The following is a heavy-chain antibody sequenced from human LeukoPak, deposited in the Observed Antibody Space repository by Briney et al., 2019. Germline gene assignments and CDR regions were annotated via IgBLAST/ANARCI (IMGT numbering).Heavy chain of an antibody. Sequence: PGGSLRLSCAASGFTFSSYAMSWVRQAPGKGLEWVSAISGSGRSTYYADSVKGRFTISRDNSKNTLSLQMNSLRAEDTAVYYCAQPSSGWTSFDFWGQGTLVTVSS. V-gene: IGHV3-23*01. D-gene: IGHD6-19*01. CDR2: ISGSGRST. CDR3: AQPSSGWTSFDF. CDR1: GFTFSSYA. J-gene: IGHJ4*02.